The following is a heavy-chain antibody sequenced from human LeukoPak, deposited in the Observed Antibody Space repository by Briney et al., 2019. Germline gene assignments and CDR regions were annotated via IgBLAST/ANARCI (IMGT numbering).Heavy chain of an antibody. CDR3: TTDTGDFWSGWY. CDR1: GFTLSNAW. J-gene: IGHJ4*02. D-gene: IGHD3-3*01. Sequence: GGSLRLSCAASGFTLSNAWMSWVRQAPGKGLEWDGLIKSKTEGGTTDYAAPVKGRFTFSLDDTKNTLYLQMNSLITEDTAVYYCTTDTGDFWSGWYWGQGTLVTVSS. V-gene: IGHV3-15*01. CDR2: IKSKTEGGTT.